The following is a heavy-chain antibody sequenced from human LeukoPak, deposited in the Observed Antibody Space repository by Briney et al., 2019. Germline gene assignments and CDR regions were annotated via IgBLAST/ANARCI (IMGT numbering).Heavy chain of an antibody. D-gene: IGHD1-1*01. CDR1: GGSITNSY. CDR3: ARDPLSTNDFDI. Sequence: PSETLSLTCTVSGGSITNSYWNWIRQSPGKGLEWIGYINYSGSTNYNPSLKSRVTISVNTSKNQFSLKLSSVTAADTAVYFCARDPLSTNDFDIWGQGTMVTVSS. V-gene: IGHV4-59*01. J-gene: IGHJ3*02. CDR2: INYSGST.